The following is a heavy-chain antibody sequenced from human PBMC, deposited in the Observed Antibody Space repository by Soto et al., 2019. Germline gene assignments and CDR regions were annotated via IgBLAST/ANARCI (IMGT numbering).Heavy chain of an antibody. D-gene: IGHD3-3*01. Sequence: SQTLSLTCTVSGGSISSYYWSWIRQPPGKGLEWIGYIYYSGSTNYNPSLKSRVTISVDTSKNQFSLKLSSVTAADTAVYYCARKNRFLEWLPWFDPWGQGNLVTFSS. CDR3: ARKNRFLEWLPWFDP. CDR2: IYYSGST. V-gene: IGHV4-59*01. J-gene: IGHJ5*02. CDR1: GGSISSYY.